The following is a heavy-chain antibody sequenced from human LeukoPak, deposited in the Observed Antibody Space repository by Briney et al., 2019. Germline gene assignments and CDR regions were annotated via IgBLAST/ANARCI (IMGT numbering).Heavy chain of an antibody. CDR2: IKSKTDGGTT. V-gene: IGHV3-15*01. D-gene: IGHD3-10*01. CDR1: GFTFSNAW. CDR3: TRVGLWFGELSF. J-gene: IGHJ4*02. Sequence: EGSLRLSCAASGFTFSNAWMSWVRQAPGKGLEWVGRIKSKTDGGTTDYAAPVKGRFTISRDDSKNTLYLQMNSLKTEDTAVYYCTRVGLWFGELSFWGQGTLVTISS.